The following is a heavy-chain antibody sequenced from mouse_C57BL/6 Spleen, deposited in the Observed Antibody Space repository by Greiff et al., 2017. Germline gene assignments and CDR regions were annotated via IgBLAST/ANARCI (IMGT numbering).Heavy chain of an antibody. CDR1: GYTFTSYW. J-gene: IGHJ4*01. CDR2: IHPNSGST. Sequence: QVQLQQPGAELVKPGASVKLSCKASGYTFTSYWMHWVKQRPGQGLEWIGMIHPNSGSTNYNEKFKSKATLTVDKSSSTAYMQLSILTSEDSAVYYCARSLTTVVATRAMDYWGQGTSVTVSS. D-gene: IGHD1-1*01. CDR3: ARSLTTVVATRAMDY. V-gene: IGHV1-64*01.